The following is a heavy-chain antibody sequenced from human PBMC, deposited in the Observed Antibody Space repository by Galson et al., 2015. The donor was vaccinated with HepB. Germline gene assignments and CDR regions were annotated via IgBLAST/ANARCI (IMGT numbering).Heavy chain of an antibody. V-gene: IGHV1-69*06. J-gene: IGHJ3*01. CDR2: IIPIFATG. Sequence: SVKVSCKASGGTFSTYAINWVRQAPGQGLEWMGGIIPIFATGNYAQKFQGRVTITADKSTSTAYMELSRLRSEDTAVYYCVSGGEMATIVGRGAFDVWGQGTLLTVSS. CDR1: GGTFSTYA. D-gene: IGHD5-24*01. CDR3: VSGGEMATIVGRGAFDV.